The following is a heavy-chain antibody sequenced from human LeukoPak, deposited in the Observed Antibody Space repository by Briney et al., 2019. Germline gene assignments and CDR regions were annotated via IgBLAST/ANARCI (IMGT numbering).Heavy chain of an antibody. CDR1: GGSISSYY. CDR2: IYTSGGT. J-gene: IGHJ4*02. CDR3: ARLTRLSTSPDRYYLDY. Sequence: PSETLSLTCTVSGGSISSYYWSWIRQPPGKGLEWIGYIYTSGGTNYIPSLKGRVTISIDTSKSQFSLKLSSVTAADSAVYYCARLTRLSTSPDRYYLDYWGQGTLVTVSS. V-gene: IGHV4-4*09. D-gene: IGHD6-6*01.